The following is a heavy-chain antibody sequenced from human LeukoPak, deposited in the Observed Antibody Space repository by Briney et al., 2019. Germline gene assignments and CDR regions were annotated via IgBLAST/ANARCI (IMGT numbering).Heavy chain of an antibody. CDR2: IKSKTDGDTT. D-gene: IGHD6-19*01. V-gene: IGHV3-15*01. CDR3: TTANAVPLPDY. CDR1: KFTFTNAW. J-gene: IGHJ4*02. Sequence: GGSLRLSCAASKFTFTNAWMTWVRQAPGKGLEWVGRIKSKTDGDTTDYAAPVKGRFTISRDDSTSTLYLQMNSLKTEDTAVYYCTTANAVPLPDYWGQGTLVIVSS.